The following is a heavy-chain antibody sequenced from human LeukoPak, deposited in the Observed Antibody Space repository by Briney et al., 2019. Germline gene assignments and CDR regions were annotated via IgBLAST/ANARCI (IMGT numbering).Heavy chain of an antibody. J-gene: IGHJ4*02. D-gene: IGHD3-22*01. Sequence: ASXKVSCKASGYTFTSYGISWVRQAPGQGLEWMGWISAYNGNTNYAQKLQGRVTMTTDTSTSTAYMELRSLRSDDTAVYYCARVPDSSGYYYPIDYWGQGTLVTVSS. CDR1: GYTFTSYG. CDR3: ARVPDSSGYYYPIDY. CDR2: ISAYNGNT. V-gene: IGHV1-18*01.